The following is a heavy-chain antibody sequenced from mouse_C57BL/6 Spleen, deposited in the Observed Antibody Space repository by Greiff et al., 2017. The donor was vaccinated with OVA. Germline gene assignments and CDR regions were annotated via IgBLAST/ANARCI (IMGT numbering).Heavy chain of an antibody. V-gene: IGHV1-69*01. Sequence: QVQLQQPGAELVMPGASVKLTCKASGYTFTSYGMRWVKQRTGQGLEWIGEIDPSDGYTNYNQKFKGKATLTVDKSSSTAYMQLSSLTSEDSAVYYCARTTVVAPMDDWGKGTSVTVSS. D-gene: IGHD1-1*01. J-gene: IGHJ4*01. CDR2: IDPSDGYT. CDR3: ARTTVVAPMDD. CDR1: GYTFTSYG.